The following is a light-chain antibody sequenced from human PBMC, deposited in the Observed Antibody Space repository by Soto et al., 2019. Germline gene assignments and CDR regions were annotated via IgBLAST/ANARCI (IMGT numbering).Light chain of an antibody. CDR2: GVS. J-gene: IGLJ1*01. Sequence: QSALTQPASVSGSPGQSITISCTGSSNDVGAFNYVSWYRHSPGEAPKVLIRGVSIRPSGVSIRFSASKSANTASLTISGLQAEDEALYYCSSYTSSTTLDVFGSGTKLTVL. CDR1: SNDVGAFNY. CDR3: SSYTSSTTLDV. V-gene: IGLV2-14*03.